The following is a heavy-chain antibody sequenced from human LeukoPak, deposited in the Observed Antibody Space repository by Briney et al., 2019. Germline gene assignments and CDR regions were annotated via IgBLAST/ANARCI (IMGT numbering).Heavy chain of an antibody. D-gene: IGHD2-15*01. V-gene: IGHV3-48*01. CDR3: AKWGCTGGSCYPFAY. J-gene: IGHJ4*02. CDR1: GFTFSSYS. CDR2: ISSSSSTI. Sequence: GGSLRLSCAASGFTFSSYSMNWVRQAPGKGLEWVSYISSSSSTIYYADSVKGRFTISRDNSKNTLYLQMNSLRVEDTAVYYCAKWGCTGGSCYPFAYWGQGTLVTVSS.